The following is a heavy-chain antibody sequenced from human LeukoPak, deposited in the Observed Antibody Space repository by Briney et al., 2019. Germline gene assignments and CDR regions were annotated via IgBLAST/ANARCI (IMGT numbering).Heavy chain of an antibody. CDR2: IYYSGST. Sequence: PSETLSLTCTVSGGSISSYYWGWIRQPPGKGLEWIGSIYYSGSTYYNPSLKSRVIVSLDTSKNQFSLKLTSVTAADTAVYYCARDTGQYAPGTPGFTRFDPWGQGTLVTVSS. D-gene: IGHD3-10*01. V-gene: IGHV4-39*07. CDR1: GGSISSYY. CDR3: ARDTGQYAPGTPGFTRFDP. J-gene: IGHJ5*02.